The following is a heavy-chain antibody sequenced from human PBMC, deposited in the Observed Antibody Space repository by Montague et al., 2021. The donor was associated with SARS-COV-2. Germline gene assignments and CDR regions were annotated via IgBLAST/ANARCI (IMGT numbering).Heavy chain of an antibody. D-gene: IGHD3-22*01. Sequence: SETLSLTCTVSGGSISTYYWSWIRQPPGRGLEWIGYIYYSGSTHYSPSLKSRVTISLDTSKNQFSLKVTSVTAADTAVYYWARGGGYYNYGLDVWGPGTTVTVSS. CDR3: ARGGGYYNYGLDV. CDR1: GGSISTYY. J-gene: IGHJ6*02. CDR2: IYYSGST. V-gene: IGHV4-59*01.